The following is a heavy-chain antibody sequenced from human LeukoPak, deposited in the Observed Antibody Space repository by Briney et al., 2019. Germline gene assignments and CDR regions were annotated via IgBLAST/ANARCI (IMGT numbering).Heavy chain of an antibody. CDR1: GYTFTSYY. CDR3: ARDLPYYDFWSGPMDV. CDR2: INPSGGST. Sequence: ASVKVSCKASGYTFTSYYMHWVRQAPGQGLEWMGIINPSGGSTSYAQRFQGRVTMTRDTSTSTVYMELSSLRSEDTAVYYCARDLPYYDFWSGPMDVWGKGTTVTVSS. J-gene: IGHJ6*03. V-gene: IGHV1-46*01. D-gene: IGHD3-3*01.